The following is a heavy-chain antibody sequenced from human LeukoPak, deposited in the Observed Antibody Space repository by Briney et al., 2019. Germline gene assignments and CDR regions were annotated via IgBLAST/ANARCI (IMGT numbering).Heavy chain of an antibody. V-gene: IGHV4-39*01. J-gene: IGHJ4*02. D-gene: IGHD5-24*01. Sequence: PSETLSLTCSVSGGSLSSSSSYWGWIRQPPGKGLEWIGSIYDSGSSFDNPALKSRVTISVDTPKNQFSLKLSSVTAADTAVYYCARHRSGWLQSSFDYWGQGTLVTVSS. CDR3: ARHRSGWLQSSFDY. CDR2: IYDSGSS. CDR1: GGSLSSSSSY.